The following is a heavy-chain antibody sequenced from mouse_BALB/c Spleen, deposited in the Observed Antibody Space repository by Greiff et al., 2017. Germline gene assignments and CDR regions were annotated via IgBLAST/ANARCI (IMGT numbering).Heavy chain of an antibody. CDR2: IYPGDGDT. D-gene: IGHD4-1*01. V-gene: IGHV1-87*01. Sequence: VQLQESGAELARPGASVKLSCKASGYTFTSYWMQWVKQRPGQGLEWIGAIYPGDGDTRYTQKFKGKATLTADKSSSTAYMQLSSLASEDSAVYYCARSGLGLYYFDYWGQGTTLTVSS. CDR1: GYTFTSYW. J-gene: IGHJ2*01. CDR3: ARSGLGLYYFDY.